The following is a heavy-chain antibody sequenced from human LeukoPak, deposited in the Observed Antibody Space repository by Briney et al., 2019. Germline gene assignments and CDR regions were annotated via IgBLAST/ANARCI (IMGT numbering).Heavy chain of an antibody. CDR3: ESQRFGATDY. J-gene: IGHJ4*02. Sequence: PGGSLRLSCAASGFTFSSYWMSWVRQAPGKGLEWVANIKQDGSEKYYVDSVKGRFTISRDNAKNSLFLQMNSLRAEDTAVYYCESQRFGATDYWGQGTLVTVSS. D-gene: IGHD3-3*01. V-gene: IGHV3-7*01. CDR1: GFTFSSYW. CDR2: IKQDGSEK.